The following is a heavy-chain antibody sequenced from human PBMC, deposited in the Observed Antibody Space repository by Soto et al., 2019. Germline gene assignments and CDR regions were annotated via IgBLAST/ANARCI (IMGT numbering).Heavy chain of an antibody. Sequence: QVHLVQSGAEVKKPGASVKVSCKASGYTFTNYATHWVRQAPGQRLEYMGWVNGGNGETKYSQKFQGTVTFTRDTSASTAYLELSSLRSEDTALYYCATLNPVGYKYDLAFDYWGQGTLVTVSS. CDR2: VNGGNGET. CDR1: GYTFTNYA. CDR3: ATLNPVGYKYDLAFDY. V-gene: IGHV1-3*01. J-gene: IGHJ4*02. D-gene: IGHD3-16*01.